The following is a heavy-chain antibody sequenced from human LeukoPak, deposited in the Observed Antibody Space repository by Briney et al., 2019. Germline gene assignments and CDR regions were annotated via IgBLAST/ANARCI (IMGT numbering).Heavy chain of an antibody. J-gene: IGHJ4*02. CDR1: GYTFTSYG. CDR3: ARDIGNYYGSGSYSNFDY. D-gene: IGHD3-10*01. CDR2: ISAYNGNT. Sequence: ASVKVSCKASGYTFTSYGISWVRQAPGQGLEWMGWISAYNGNTNYAQKLQGRVTMTTDTSTSTAYMELRSLRSDDTAVYYCARDIGNYYGSGSYSNFDYWGQGTLVTVSS. V-gene: IGHV1-18*01.